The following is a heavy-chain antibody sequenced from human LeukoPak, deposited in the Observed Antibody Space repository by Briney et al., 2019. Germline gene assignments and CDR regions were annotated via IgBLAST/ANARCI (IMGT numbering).Heavy chain of an antibody. CDR2: IYYSGST. D-gene: IGHD1-26*01. Sequence: SETLSLTCTVSGGSISSSSYYWGWIRQPPGKGLEWIGYIYYSGSTNYNPSLKSRVTISVDTSKNQFSLKLSSVTAADTAVYYCARYVGFYGMDVWGQGTTVTVSS. V-gene: IGHV4-61*05. CDR3: ARYVGFYGMDV. CDR1: GGSISSSSYY. J-gene: IGHJ6*02.